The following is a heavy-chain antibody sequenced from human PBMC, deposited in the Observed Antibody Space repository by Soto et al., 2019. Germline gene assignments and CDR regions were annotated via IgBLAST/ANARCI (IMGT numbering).Heavy chain of an antibody. CDR2: IGGGRINT. J-gene: IGHJ4*02. V-gene: IGHV3-23*01. CDR3: AKVYSDFWSGYPYYFDY. Sequence: GSLRLSCAASGFTFSTYAMNWVRQAPGKGLEWVSAIGGGRINTYYADSVKGRFAISRDNSKSTLYLQMNSLRAEDTAVYYCAKVYSDFWSGYPYYFDYWGQGTLVTVSS. D-gene: IGHD3-3*01. CDR1: GFTFSTYA.